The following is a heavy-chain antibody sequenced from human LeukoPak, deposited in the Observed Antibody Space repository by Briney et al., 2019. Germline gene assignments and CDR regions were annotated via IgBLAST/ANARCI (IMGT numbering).Heavy chain of an antibody. J-gene: IGHJ6*02. CDR3: ARVLLPLYGMDV. Sequence: SGGSLRLSCAASGFTFSSYGMHWVRQAPGKGLEWVAAIWYDGSNKYYADSVKGRFTISRDNSKNTLYLQMNSLRAEDTAVYYCARVLLPLYGMDVWGQGTTVTVSS. V-gene: IGHV3-33*01. D-gene: IGHD3-22*01. CDR2: IWYDGSNK. CDR1: GFTFSSYG.